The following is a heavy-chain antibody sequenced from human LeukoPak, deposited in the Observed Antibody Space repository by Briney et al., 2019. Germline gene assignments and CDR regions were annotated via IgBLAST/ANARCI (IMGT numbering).Heavy chain of an antibody. CDR3: ARGFGWNDL. Sequence: SETLSLTCTVSGGSISNYYWSWIRQPPEKRLEWIGHIHYSGTTNYNPSLKSRVTISVDTSKNQFSLKVSSVTAADTAVYYCARGFGWNDLWGQGTLVTVSS. V-gene: IGHV4-59*01. J-gene: IGHJ5*02. D-gene: IGHD3-10*01. CDR1: GGSISNYY. CDR2: IHYSGTT.